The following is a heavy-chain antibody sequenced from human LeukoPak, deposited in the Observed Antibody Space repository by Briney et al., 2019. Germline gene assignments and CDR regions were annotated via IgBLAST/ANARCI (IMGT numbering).Heavy chain of an antibody. CDR1: GGSFSGYY. CDR3: ARGLVLLWFGEPRTDMDV. CDR2: INHSGST. Sequence: KPSETLSLTCAVYGGSFSGYYWRWIRQPPGKGLEWIGEINHSGSTNYNPSLKSRVTISVDTSKNQFSLKLSSVTAADTAVYYCARGLVLLWFGEPRTDMDVWGKGTTVTVSS. V-gene: IGHV4-34*01. J-gene: IGHJ6*03. D-gene: IGHD3-10*01.